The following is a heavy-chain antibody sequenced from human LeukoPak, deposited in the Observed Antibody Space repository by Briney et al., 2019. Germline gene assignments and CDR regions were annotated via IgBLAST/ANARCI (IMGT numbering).Heavy chain of an antibody. D-gene: IGHD3-16*01. J-gene: IGHJ5*02. Sequence: SETPSLTCTVSGGSISSGSYYWSWIRQPAGKGLEWIGYIYYSGSTKYNPSLKSRVTISVDTSENQFSLTLNSVTAADTAVYYCARSRGGYGDYGSWFDPWGQGILVTVSS. CDR3: ARSRGGYGDYGSWFDP. CDR1: GGSISSGSYY. CDR2: IYYSGST. V-gene: IGHV4-61*10.